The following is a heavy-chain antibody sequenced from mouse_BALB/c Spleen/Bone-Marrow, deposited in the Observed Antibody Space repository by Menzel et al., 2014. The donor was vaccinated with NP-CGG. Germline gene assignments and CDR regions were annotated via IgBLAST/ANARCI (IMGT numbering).Heavy chain of an antibody. CDR3: ARGRAVYFDY. V-gene: IGHV3-2*02. CDR1: GYSITSDYA. D-gene: IGHD3-1*01. J-gene: IGHJ2*01. Sequence: VQLQQSGPGLVKPSQSLSLTCTVTGYSITSDYACNWIRQFPGNKLEWMGYISYSAITYYNPSLKSRISITRDTSQNQFFLQLKSVTTEDTATYYCARGRAVYFDYWGQGTTLTVSS. CDR2: ISYSAIT.